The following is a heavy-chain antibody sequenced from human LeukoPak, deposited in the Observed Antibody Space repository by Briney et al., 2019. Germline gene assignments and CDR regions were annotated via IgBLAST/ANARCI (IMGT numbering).Heavy chain of an antibody. J-gene: IGHJ3*02. CDR1: GFTFSRYS. CDR3: ARGTLELLSDAFDI. CDR2: ISSSSRTI. Sequence: PGGSLRLSCAASGFTFSRYSMNWVRQAPGKGLEGVSYISSSSRTIYYADTLKGRFTISRDNAKNSLYLQMNSLRAGGAAVYYCARGTLELLSDAFDIWGQGTMVTVSS. V-gene: IGHV3-48*01. D-gene: IGHD1-7*01.